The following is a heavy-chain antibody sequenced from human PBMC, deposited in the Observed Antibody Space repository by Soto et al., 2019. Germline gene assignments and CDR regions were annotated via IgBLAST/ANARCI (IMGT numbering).Heavy chain of an antibody. CDR3: ARQRTSVVTQAYFDV. J-gene: IGHJ4*02. CDR2: IYYSGRT. Sequence: PSAIQALTCAGTDDAINYRIDYWGWTRTPPGKGLEWIGSIYYSGRTYNNPSLRSRVSMSIDTSKDQFSLKLKSVTAADTALYCFARQRTSVVTQAYFDVWGPGSRVTGSS. CDR1: DDAINYRIDY. D-gene: IGHD2-21*02. V-gene: IGHV4-39*01.